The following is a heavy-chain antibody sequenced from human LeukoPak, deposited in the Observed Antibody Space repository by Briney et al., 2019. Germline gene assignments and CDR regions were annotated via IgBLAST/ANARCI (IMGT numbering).Heavy chain of an antibody. Sequence: GGSLRLSCAASGFIFSKYGMHWVRQAPGKGLEWITLISSDGSGDFYADSVKGRFTISRDNSKNTLWLQTNSLRVEDTAVYYCAKASGGYHGSGDYNGIDSWGQGTLVTVSS. CDR2: ISSDGSGD. CDR3: AKASGGYHGSGDYNGIDS. J-gene: IGHJ4*02. D-gene: IGHD3-10*01. V-gene: IGHV3-30*18. CDR1: GFIFSKYG.